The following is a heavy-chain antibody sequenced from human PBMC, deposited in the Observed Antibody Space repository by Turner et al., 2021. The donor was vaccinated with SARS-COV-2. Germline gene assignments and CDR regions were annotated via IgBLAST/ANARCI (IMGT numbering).Heavy chain of an antibody. Sequence: EVQLVESGGGLVQPGGSLRLSCADSGFTFTTHWNGWVRQTPGEGLEWLAIISQDGSQKNYVDSLRGRFTISRDNAKQSLYLQMNILRADDTAVYYCARDSGYYRFDFWGQGTLVTVSS. CDR3: ARDSGYYRFDF. D-gene: IGHD3-22*01. CDR2: ISQDGSQK. CDR1: GFTFTTHW. J-gene: IGHJ4*02. V-gene: IGHV3-7*03.